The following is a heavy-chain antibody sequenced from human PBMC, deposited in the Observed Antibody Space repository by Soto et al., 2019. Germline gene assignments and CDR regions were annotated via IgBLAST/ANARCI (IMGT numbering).Heavy chain of an antibody. J-gene: IGHJ4*02. V-gene: IGHV4-59*01. Sequence: QVQLQESGPGLVKPSETLSLTCTVSGASISGYYWSWIRQPPGKGLEWIGDIYYSRSTSYNPSLKSRVTISVDTAMHQFSLNLNSVTAADTAVYYCAREYGTTVTTFYDWGQGTLVTVSA. CDR3: AREYGTTVTTFYD. D-gene: IGHD4-17*01. CDR2: IYYSRST. CDR1: GASISGYY.